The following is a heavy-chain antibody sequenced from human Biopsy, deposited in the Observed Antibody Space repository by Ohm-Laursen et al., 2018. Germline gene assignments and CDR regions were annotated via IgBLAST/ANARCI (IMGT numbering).Heavy chain of an antibody. CDR1: GFTFDDYA. Sequence: SLRLSCAASGFTFDDYALHWVRQAPGKGLEWVSGISWNSGNIGYADSVKGRFTISRDNAKNSVYLQMSSLRAEDTAFYYCAKDLASGSGYYWYFDFWGRGTLVTVSS. CDR2: ISWNSGNI. J-gene: IGHJ2*01. V-gene: IGHV3-9*01. CDR3: AKDLASGSGYYWYFDF. D-gene: IGHD3-22*01.